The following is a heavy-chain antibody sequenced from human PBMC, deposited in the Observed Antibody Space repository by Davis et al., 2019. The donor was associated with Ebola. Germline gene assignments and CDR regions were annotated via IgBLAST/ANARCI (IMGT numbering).Heavy chain of an antibody. CDR2: INHSGST. D-gene: IGHD3-22*01. Sequence: MPSETLSLTCAVYGGSFTAYYLSCIRHPPGKGLEWIGEINHSGSTNYNPSLKCRVTISVDTSKNQFSLKLSSVTAADTAVYYCAGQTYYSDNSGYFDDWGQGTLVTVSS. J-gene: IGHJ4*02. V-gene: IGHV4-34*01. CDR3: AGQTYYSDNSGYFDD. CDR1: GGSFTAYY.